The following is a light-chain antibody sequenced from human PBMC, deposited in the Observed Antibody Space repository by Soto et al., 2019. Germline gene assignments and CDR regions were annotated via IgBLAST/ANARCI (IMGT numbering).Light chain of an antibody. CDR1: QSVSSW. J-gene: IGKJ5*01. V-gene: IGKV1-5*01. CDR2: DAS. Sequence: DIHMTHSPSTLSASVLDRVTITFLSSQSVSSWLAWFQQKPGKAPKLLIYDASSLESGVPSRFSGSGSGTDFTLTISSLEPEDFAIYYCQQRQYWPPITFGQGTRLEI. CDR3: QQRQYWPPIT.